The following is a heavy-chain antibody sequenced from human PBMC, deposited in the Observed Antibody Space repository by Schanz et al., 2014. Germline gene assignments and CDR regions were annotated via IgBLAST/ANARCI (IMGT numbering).Heavy chain of an antibody. CDR2: IVPIAGIT. J-gene: IGHJ3*01. D-gene: IGHD2-2*01. CDR1: GGTFSSDT. CDR3: ATMWAYCTITTCHTLEPFDV. Sequence: QVHLVQSGAEVKKPGSSVKVSCKASGGTFSSDTFSWVRQAPGQGLEWMGRIVPIAGITNYAQRFQGRVTITADKSSDTAYMELSSLRSEDTAVYYCATMWAYCTITTCHTLEPFDVWDQGTMVTVAS. V-gene: IGHV1-69*02.